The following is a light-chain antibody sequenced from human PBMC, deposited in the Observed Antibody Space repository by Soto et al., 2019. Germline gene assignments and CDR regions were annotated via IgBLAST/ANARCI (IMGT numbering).Light chain of an antibody. CDR2: LEGSGSY. Sequence: QLVLTQSSSASASLGSSVKLTCTLSSGHSSYIIAWHQQQPGKAPRYLMKLEGSGSYNKGSGVPDRFSGSSSGADRYLTISTLQFEDEADYYCETWDFNPRVFGGGTKVTVL. J-gene: IGLJ3*02. V-gene: IGLV4-60*02. CDR1: SGHSSYI. CDR3: ETWDFNPRV.